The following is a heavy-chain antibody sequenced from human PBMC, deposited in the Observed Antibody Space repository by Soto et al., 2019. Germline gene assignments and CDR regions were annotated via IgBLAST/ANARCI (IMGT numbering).Heavy chain of an antibody. CDR3: ATSTIFGVVDAFDI. Sequence: GESLKISCTGFGYTFTTFWISWMRQVPGKGLEWVGRIDPTDSSTTYSKSFQGHVTISVDKSISTAYLHWSALKASDNAIYYCATSTIFGVVDAFDIWGQGTLVTVSS. D-gene: IGHD3-3*01. V-gene: IGHV5-10-1*01. CDR2: IDPTDSST. CDR1: GYTFTTFW. J-gene: IGHJ3*02.